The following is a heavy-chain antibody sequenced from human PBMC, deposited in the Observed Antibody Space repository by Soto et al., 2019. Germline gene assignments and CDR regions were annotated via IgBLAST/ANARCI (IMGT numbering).Heavy chain of an antibody. V-gene: IGHV1-3*01. CDR2: INAGNGNT. CDR3: ARRIVVVTARDY. CDR1: GYTFTSYA. D-gene: IGHD2-21*02. J-gene: IGHJ4*02. Sequence: GASVKVSCKASGYTFTSYAMHWVRQAPGQRLEWMGWINAGNGNTKYSQKFQGRVTITRDTSASTAYMELSSLRSEDTAVYYCARRIVVVTARDYWGQETLLNVSS.